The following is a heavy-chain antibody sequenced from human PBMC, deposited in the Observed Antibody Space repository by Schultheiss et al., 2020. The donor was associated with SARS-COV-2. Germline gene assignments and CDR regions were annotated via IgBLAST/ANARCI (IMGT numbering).Heavy chain of an antibody. CDR1: GFTFSGSA. J-gene: IGHJ4*02. CDR2: IRSKANSYAT. V-gene: IGHV3-73*01. D-gene: IGHD3-3*01. Sequence: GGSLRLSCAASGFTFSGSAMHWVRQASGKGLEWVGRIRSKANSYATAYAASVKGRFTISRDDSKNTAYLQMNSLRAEDTAVYYCARDKGYDFWSGYQSHYFDYWGQGTLVTVSS. CDR3: ARDKGYDFWSGYQSHYFDY.